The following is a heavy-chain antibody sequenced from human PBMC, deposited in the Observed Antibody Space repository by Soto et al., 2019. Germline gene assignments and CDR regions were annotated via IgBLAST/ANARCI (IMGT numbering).Heavy chain of an antibody. CDR3: ARGQLRFLEWLPYYYYYGMDV. J-gene: IGHJ6*02. CDR2: MNPNSGNT. D-gene: IGHD3-3*01. CDR1: GYTFTSYD. Sequence: ASVKVSCKASGYTFTSYDINWVRQATGQGLEWMGWMNPNSGNTGYAQKFQGRVTMTRNTSISTAYMELSSLRSEDTAVYYCARGQLRFLEWLPYYYYYGMDVWGQGTTVTVSS. V-gene: IGHV1-8*01.